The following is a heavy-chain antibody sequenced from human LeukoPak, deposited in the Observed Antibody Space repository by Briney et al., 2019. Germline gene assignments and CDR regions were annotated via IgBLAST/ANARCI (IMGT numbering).Heavy chain of an antibody. CDR1: EGTFSSYA. CDR2: IIPIFGTA. V-gene: IGHV1-69*13. J-gene: IGHJ5*02. CDR3: ARGILPITMVRGVTNWFDP. Sequence: SVKVSCKASEGTFSSYAISWVRQAPGQGLEWMGGIIPIFGTASYAQKFQGRVTITADESTSTAYMELSSLRSEDTAVYYCARGILPITMVRGVTNWFDPWGQGTLVTVSS. D-gene: IGHD3-10*01.